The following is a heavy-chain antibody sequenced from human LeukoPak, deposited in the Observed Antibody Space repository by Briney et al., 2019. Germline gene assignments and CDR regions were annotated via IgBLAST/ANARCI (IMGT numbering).Heavy chain of an antibody. J-gene: IGHJ4*02. CDR1: EFTISRYW. Sequence: GGSLRLSCAASEFTISRYWMHWVRQAPGKGLEWVSSISSSSSYIYCADSVKGRFTISRDNSKNTLYLQMNSLRAEDTAVYYCAASLPNIVVVPATKGPFGYWGQGTLVTVSS. CDR3: AASLPNIVVVPATKGPFGY. CDR2: ISSSSSYI. V-gene: IGHV3-21*04. D-gene: IGHD2-2*01.